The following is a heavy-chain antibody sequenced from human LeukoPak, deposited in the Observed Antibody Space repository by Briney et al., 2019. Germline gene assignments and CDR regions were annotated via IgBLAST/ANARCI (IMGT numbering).Heavy chain of an antibody. Sequence: ASVKVSCKASGYRFTAYGVGWLRQAPGHGLEWVGWTSIYNGKTYYAQRFQDRVTMTTDTSTSTVYMELRSLRSDDTAAYYCARVCHIVVVTAEGGWFDPWGQGTLVTVSS. D-gene: IGHD2-21*02. CDR1: GYRFTAYG. CDR2: TSIYNGKT. V-gene: IGHV1-18*01. J-gene: IGHJ5*02. CDR3: ARVCHIVVVTAEGGWFDP.